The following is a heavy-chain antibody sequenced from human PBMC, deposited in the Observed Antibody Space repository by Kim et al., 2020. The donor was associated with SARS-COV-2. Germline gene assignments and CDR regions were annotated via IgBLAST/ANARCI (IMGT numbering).Heavy chain of an antibody. Sequence: SETLSLPCTVSGGSISSHYYWGWIRQPPGKGLEWIGIIYYSGSTFSNPSLKSRVTISVDTSKNQFSLMVNSVTSADTAVYFCASSESVVRGVDNYAFDIWGQGTMVTVSS. CDR2: IYYSGST. V-gene: IGHV4-39*01. CDR1: GGSISSHYY. J-gene: IGHJ3*02. D-gene: IGHD3-10*01. CDR3: ASSESVVRGVDNYAFDI.